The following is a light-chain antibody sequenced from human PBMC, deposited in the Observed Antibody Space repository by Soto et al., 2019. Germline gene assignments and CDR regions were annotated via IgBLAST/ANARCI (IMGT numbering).Light chain of an antibody. Sequence: EIVLTQSPGTLSLSPGERATLSCRASQSVSSSFLAWYQQKPGQAPRLLIYGASNWATGIPDRFSGSGSGTDFTLTISRLETEDFAVYYCQQYVTSPCAFGQGTKVAIE. CDR2: GAS. CDR3: QQYVTSPCA. J-gene: IGKJ1*01. CDR1: QSVSSSF. V-gene: IGKV3-20*01.